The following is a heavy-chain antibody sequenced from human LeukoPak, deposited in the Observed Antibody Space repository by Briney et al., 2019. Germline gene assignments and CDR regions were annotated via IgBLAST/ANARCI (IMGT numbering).Heavy chain of an antibody. CDR1: GGSISSYY. J-gene: IGHJ6*02. D-gene: IGHD6-13*01. Sequence: SETLSLTCTVSGGSISSYYWSWIRQPPGKGLEWIGEINHSGSTNYNPSLKSRVTISVDTSKNQFSLKLSSVTAADTAVYYCARGKAGWYYYYGMDVWGQGTTVTVSS. CDR2: INHSGST. CDR3: ARGKAGWYYYYGMDV. V-gene: IGHV4-34*01.